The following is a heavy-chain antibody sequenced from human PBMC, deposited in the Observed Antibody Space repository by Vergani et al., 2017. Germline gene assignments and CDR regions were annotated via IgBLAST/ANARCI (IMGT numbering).Heavy chain of an antibody. Sequence: QVQLQESGPGLVKPSETLSLTCTVSGGSISSYYWSWIRQPPGKGLEWIGDIYYSGSTNYNPSLKSRVTISVDTSKNQFSLKLSSVTAADTAVYYCARATTKQLATNWGQGTLVTVSS. CDR3: ARATTKQLATN. D-gene: IGHD6-6*01. V-gene: IGHV4-59*01. J-gene: IGHJ4*02. CDR1: GGSISSYY. CDR2: IYYSGST.